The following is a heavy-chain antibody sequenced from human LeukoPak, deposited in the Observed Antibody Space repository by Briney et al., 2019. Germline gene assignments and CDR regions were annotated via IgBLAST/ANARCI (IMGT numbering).Heavy chain of an antibody. V-gene: IGHV1-69*05. J-gene: IGHJ4*02. Sequence: ASVKVSGKASGGTFSSYAISWVRQAPGQGLEWMGGIIPIFGTANYAQKFQGRVTITTDESTSTAYMELSSLRSEDTAGYYCAASVDGSSWYGDYWGQGTLVTVSS. D-gene: IGHD6-13*01. CDR1: GGTFSSYA. CDR3: AASVDGSSWYGDY. CDR2: IIPIFGTA.